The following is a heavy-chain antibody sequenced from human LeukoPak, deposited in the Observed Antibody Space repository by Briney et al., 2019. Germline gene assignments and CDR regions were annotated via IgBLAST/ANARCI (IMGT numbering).Heavy chain of an antibody. D-gene: IGHD6-13*01. CDR1: GFTVSNHY. CDR3: ARGTSWQQRAFDI. Sequence: PGGSLRLSCAASGFTVSNHYMIWVRQAPGKGLEWVSVVYSDGGAYYADSVKGRFTITRDNSWNTLYLQMNSLRAEDTAVYYCARGTSWQQRAFDIWGQGTVVTVS. J-gene: IGHJ3*02. CDR2: VYSDGGA. V-gene: IGHV3-66*01.